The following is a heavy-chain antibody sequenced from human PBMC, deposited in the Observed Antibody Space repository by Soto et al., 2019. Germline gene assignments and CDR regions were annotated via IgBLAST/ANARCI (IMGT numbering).Heavy chain of an antibody. Sequence: EVQLLESGGGLVPPGGSLRLSCAASGFTFSSYAMSWVRQAPGKGLEWVSAISGSGGSTYYADSVKGRFTISRDNSKNTLYLQMNSLRAEDTAVYYCAKDRYYGSGSYPFDYWGQGTLVTLSS. D-gene: IGHD3-10*01. J-gene: IGHJ4*02. V-gene: IGHV3-23*01. CDR1: GFTFSSYA. CDR2: ISGSGGST. CDR3: AKDRYYGSGSYPFDY.